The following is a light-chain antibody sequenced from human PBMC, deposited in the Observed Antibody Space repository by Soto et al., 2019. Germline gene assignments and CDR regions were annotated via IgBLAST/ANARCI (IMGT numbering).Light chain of an antibody. Sequence: EIVMTQSPATLSVSAGERVTLSCRASQSISSSLAWYQQKPGQAPSLLFYGASTRASGVPARFSGSGSGTEFTLTISSLQSEYFAVYYCHQYNGWPLTFGQGTKVEI. CDR3: HQYNGWPLT. J-gene: IGKJ1*01. CDR2: GAS. CDR1: QSISSS. V-gene: IGKV3-15*01.